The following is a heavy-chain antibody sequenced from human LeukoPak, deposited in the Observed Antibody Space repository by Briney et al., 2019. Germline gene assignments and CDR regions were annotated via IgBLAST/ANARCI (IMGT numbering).Heavy chain of an antibody. V-gene: IGHV3-11*01. CDR1: GFTFSDYY. Sequence: GGSLRLSCAASGFTFSDYYMSWIRQAPGKGLEWVSYISSSGSTIYYADSVKGRFTISRDNAKNSLYLQVNSPRAEDTAVYYCARDLDYYGSGSYYFYWGQGTLVTVSS. J-gene: IGHJ4*02. D-gene: IGHD3-10*01. CDR3: ARDLDYYGSGSYYFY. CDR2: ISSSGSTI.